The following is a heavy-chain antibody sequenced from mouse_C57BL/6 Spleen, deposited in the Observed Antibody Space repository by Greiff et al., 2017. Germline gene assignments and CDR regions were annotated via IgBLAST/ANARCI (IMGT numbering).Heavy chain of an antibody. D-gene: IGHD2-2*01. CDR1: GYTFTSYG. V-gene: IGHV1-81*01. J-gene: IGHJ3*01. CDR3: AGGGIYYGYDEGFAY. Sequence: VMLVESGAELARPGASVKLSCKASGYTFTSYGISWVKQRTGQGLEWIGEIYPRSGNTYYNEKFKGKATLTADKSSSTAYMELRSLTSEDSAVYFCAGGGIYYGYDEGFAYWGQGTLVTVSA. CDR2: IYPRSGNT.